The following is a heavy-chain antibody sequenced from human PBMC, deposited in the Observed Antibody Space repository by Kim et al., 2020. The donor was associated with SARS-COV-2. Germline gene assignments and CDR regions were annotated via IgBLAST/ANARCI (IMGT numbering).Heavy chain of an antibody. V-gene: IGHV3-74*01. CDR1: GFTFSSYW. D-gene: IGHD4-17*01. CDR3: ARGNGDYRKYASDI. Sequence: GGSLRLSCAASGFTFSSYWMHWVRQAPGKGLVWVSRISSDGSSTSYADSVKGRVTISRDNAKNTVYLQMNSLRAEDTAVYYCARGNGDYRKYASDIWGQGTMGTVSS. CDR2: ISSDGSST. J-gene: IGHJ3*02.